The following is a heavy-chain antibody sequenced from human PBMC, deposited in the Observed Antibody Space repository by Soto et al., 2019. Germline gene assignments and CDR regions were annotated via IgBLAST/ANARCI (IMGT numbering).Heavy chain of an antibody. CDR2: VIDSGGNT. V-gene: IGHV3-23*01. D-gene: IGHD1-26*01. J-gene: IGHJ6*03. CDR3: SRHIGAYYKYNYMDV. CDR1: GFTFSSYA. Sequence: EVQLLESGGGLVQPGGSLRLSCAASGFTFSSYAMSWVRQAPGMGLEWVSAVIDSGGNTYHADSVKGRFTIARDNSKSTGYLQMNSLRAEDTALYYCSRHIGAYYKYNYMDVWGKGTTVTVSS.